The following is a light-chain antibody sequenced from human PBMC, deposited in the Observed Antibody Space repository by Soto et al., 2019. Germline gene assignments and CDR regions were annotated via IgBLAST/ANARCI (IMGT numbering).Light chain of an antibody. V-gene: IGLV2-14*01. Sequence: QSALTQPASVSGSPGQSITISCTGTSSDVGAYNYVSWYQQHPGKAPKLMIYEVSNRPSGVSNRFSASKSGNTASLSISGLQAEDEADYYCSSYTSTSTLWVFGTGTKLTVL. J-gene: IGLJ1*01. CDR3: SSYTSTSTLWV. CDR2: EVS. CDR1: SSDVGAYNY.